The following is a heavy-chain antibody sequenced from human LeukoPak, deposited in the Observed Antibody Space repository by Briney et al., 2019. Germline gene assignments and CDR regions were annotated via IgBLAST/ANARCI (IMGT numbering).Heavy chain of an antibody. J-gene: IGHJ4*02. V-gene: IGHV5-51*01. CDR2: IYPDDSDT. D-gene: IGHD7-27*01. CDR1: GYSFTTYW. Sequence: GESLKISCKGSGYSFTTYWIAWVRQMPGKGLEWMGIIYPDDSDTRYSPSFQGQVTISADKSITIAYLQWGSLKASDTAMYYCARVDRTGDSRPVDYWGQGTLVTVSS. CDR3: ARVDRTGDSRPVDY.